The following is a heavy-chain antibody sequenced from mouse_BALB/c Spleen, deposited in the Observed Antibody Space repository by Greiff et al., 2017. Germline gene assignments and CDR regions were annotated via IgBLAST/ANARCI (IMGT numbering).Heavy chain of an antibody. J-gene: IGHJ2*01. Sequence: EVKLVESGGGLVKPGGSLKLSCAASGFTFSSYAMSWVRQTPEKRLEWVATISSGGSYTYYPDSVKGRFTISRDNAKNTLYLQMSSLRSEDTAMYYCARRVDGNYYFDDWGQGTTLTVSS. CDR2: ISSGGSYT. D-gene: IGHD2-1*01. V-gene: IGHV5-9-3*01. CDR3: ARRVDGNYYFDD. CDR1: GFTFSSYA.